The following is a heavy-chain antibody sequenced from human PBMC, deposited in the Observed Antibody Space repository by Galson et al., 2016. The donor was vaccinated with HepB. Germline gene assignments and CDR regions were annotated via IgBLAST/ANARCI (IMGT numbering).Heavy chain of an antibody. CDR2: ITDDGNT. V-gene: IGHV3-74*01. CDR1: GFTFTDYW. CDR3: GSVALG. D-gene: IGHD7-27*01. Sequence: SLRLSCAASGFTFTDYWMHWVRPVPGKGLVWVSRITDDGNTAYADSVRGRFTISSDNAKSTLYLHMNSLRAEDTAVYYCGSVALGWGQGTLVTVSS. J-gene: IGHJ4*02.